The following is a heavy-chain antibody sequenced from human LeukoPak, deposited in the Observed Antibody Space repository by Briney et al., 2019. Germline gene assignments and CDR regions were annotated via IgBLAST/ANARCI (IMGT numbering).Heavy chain of an antibody. CDR2: MNPNSGNT. J-gene: IGHJ3*02. V-gene: IGHV1-8*01. D-gene: IGHD3-22*01. CDR1: GYTFTSYD. Sequence: ASVKVSCKASGYTFTSYDINWVRQATGQGLEWMGWMNPNSGNTGYAQKFQGRVTMTRNTSISTAYMELSSLRSEDTAVYYCATYYYDSSVYYYEAFDIWGQGTMVTVSS. CDR3: ATYYYDSSVYYYEAFDI.